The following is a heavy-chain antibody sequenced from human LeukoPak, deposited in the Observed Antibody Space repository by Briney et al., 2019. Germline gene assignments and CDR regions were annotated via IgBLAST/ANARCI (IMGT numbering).Heavy chain of an antibody. D-gene: IGHD6-13*01. CDR3: ARDGYSSSRYTYFDY. CDR2: IYTSGST. J-gene: IGHJ4*02. CDR1: GGSISSGSYY. Sequence: PSETLSLTCTVSGGSISSGSYYWSWIRQPAGKGLEWIGRIYTSGSTNYNPSLKSRVTISVDTSKNQFSLKLSSVTAADTAVYYCARDGYSSSRYTYFDYWGQGTLVSVSS. V-gene: IGHV4-61*02.